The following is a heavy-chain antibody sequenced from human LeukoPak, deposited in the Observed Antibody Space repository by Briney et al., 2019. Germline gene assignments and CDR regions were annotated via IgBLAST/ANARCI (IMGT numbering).Heavy chain of an antibody. V-gene: IGHV1-69*01. CDR3: ARADAGPLIAAAGRWSEIYTSDV. CDR1: GGTFSSYA. CDR2: IIPIFGTA. Sequence: ASVKVSCKASGGTFSSYAISWVRQAPGQGLEWMGGIIPIFGTANYAQKFQGRVTITADESTSTAYMELSSLRSEDTAVYYCARADAGPLIAAAGRWSEIYTSDVWGKGTTVTVSS. J-gene: IGHJ6*04. D-gene: IGHD6-13*01.